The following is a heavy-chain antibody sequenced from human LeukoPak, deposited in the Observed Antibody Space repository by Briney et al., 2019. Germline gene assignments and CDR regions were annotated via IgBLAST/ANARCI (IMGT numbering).Heavy chain of an antibody. CDR2: IYSGGST. D-gene: IGHD3-3*01. V-gene: IGHV3-66*01. Sequence: GGALRLSCAASGLTVSSTYMSWVRQTPGKGLEWVSVIYSGGSTYYADSVKGRFTISRDNSKNTLYLQMNSLRAEDTAVYYCARDLLEWYFDYWGQGTLVTVSS. CDR1: GLTVSSTY. J-gene: IGHJ4*02. CDR3: ARDLLEWYFDY.